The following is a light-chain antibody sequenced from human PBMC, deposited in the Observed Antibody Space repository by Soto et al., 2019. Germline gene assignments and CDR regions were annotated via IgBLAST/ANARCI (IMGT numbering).Light chain of an antibody. CDR2: GAS. CDR3: QQYGSLPIT. V-gene: IGKV3-20*01. Sequence: EIVLTQSPGTLSLSPGERATLSCRASQSVSSNSLGWYQQKRGQAPRLLIHGASNRATGIPDRFSGSGSGTDFTLTISRLEPEDFAVYYCQQYGSLPITFGPGTKVDIK. CDR1: QSVSSNS. J-gene: IGKJ3*01.